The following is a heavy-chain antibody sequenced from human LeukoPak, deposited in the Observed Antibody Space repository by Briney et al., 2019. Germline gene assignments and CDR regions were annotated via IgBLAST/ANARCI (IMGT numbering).Heavy chain of an antibody. CDR2: IYHSGST. V-gene: IGHV4-38-2*02. J-gene: IGHJ6*03. D-gene: IGHD6-19*01. CDR1: GYSISSGYY. CDR3: ASRIAVAGTHYYYYYMDV. Sequence: SETLSLTCTVSGYSISSGYYWGWIRQPPGKGLEWIGSIYHSGSTYYNPSLKSRVTISVDTSKNQFSLKLSSVTAADTAVYYCASRIAVAGTHYYYYYMDVWGKGTTVTVSS.